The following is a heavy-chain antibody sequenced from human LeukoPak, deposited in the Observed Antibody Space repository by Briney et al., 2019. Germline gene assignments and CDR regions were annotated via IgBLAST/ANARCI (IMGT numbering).Heavy chain of an antibody. Sequence: GGSLRPSRAASGFTFISYVMPGGRQAPGKGLEWVAFIRYDGSNKYYADSVKGRSTISIDNSKNTLYLQMNSLRAEDTAVYYCAKDFGSIQLWLRSRDDNRGQGTLVTVSS. CDR1: GFTFISYV. V-gene: IGHV3-30*02. J-gene: IGHJ4*02. CDR2: IRYDGSNK. D-gene: IGHD5-18*01. CDR3: AKDFGSIQLWLRSRDDN.